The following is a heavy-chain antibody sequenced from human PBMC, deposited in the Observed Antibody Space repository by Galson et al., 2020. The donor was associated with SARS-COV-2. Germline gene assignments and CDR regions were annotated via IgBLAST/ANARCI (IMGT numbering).Heavy chain of an antibody. D-gene: IGHD3-22*01. CDR1: GGSISSGSYY. J-gene: IGHJ5*02. V-gene: IGHV4-61*02. CDR2: IYTSGST. Sequence: SETLSLTCTVSGGSISSGSYYWSWIRQPAGKGLEWIGRIYTSGSTNYNPSLKSRVTISVDTSKNQFSLKLSSVTAADTAVYYCARAHGTMIVEMNWFDPWCQGPLVTVSS. CDR3: ARAHGTMIVEMNWFDP.